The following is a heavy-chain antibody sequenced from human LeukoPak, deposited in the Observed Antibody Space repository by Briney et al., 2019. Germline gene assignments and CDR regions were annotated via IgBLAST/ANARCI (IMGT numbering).Heavy chain of an antibody. V-gene: IGHV4-34*01. Sequence: PWETLSLACAVYGGSFSGYYWSWIRQPPGKGLEWIGEINHSGSTNYNPSLKSRVTISVDTSKNQFSLKLSSVTAADTAVYYCARAPPVVVPAASFYYYYMDVWGKGTTVTVSS. CDR2: INHSGST. CDR3: ARAPPVVVPAASFYYYYMDV. J-gene: IGHJ6*03. CDR1: GGSFSGYY. D-gene: IGHD2-2*01.